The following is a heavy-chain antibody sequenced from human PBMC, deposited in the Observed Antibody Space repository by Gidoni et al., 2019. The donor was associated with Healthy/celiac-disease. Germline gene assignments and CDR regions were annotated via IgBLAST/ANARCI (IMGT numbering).Heavy chain of an antibody. V-gene: IGHV3-30-3*01. Sequence: SLRLSCAASGFTFSSYAMHWVRQAPGKGLEWVAVISYDGSNKYYADSVKGRFTISRDNSKNTLYLQMNSLRAEDTAVYDCARDQGSYGYFTRRYFDYWGQGTLVTVSS. CDR1: GFTFSSYA. CDR3: ARDQGSYGYFTRRYFDY. J-gene: IGHJ4*02. CDR2: ISYDGSNK. D-gene: IGHD5-18*01.